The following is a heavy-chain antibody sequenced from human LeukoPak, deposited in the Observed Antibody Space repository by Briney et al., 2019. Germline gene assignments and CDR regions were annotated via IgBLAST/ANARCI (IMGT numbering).Heavy chain of an antibody. Sequence: PGRSLRLSCAASGFSFSSYGIHWVRQAPGKGLEWVAVIGYDGSNKYYADSVKGRFTISRDNSKNTLYLQMNSLRTEDTAVYFCAKEIYYDSSAFFDYWAREPWSPSPQ. CDR3: AKEIYYDSSAFFDY. CDR2: IGYDGSNK. CDR1: GFSFSSYG. D-gene: IGHD3-22*01. V-gene: IGHV3-30*18. J-gene: IGHJ4*02.